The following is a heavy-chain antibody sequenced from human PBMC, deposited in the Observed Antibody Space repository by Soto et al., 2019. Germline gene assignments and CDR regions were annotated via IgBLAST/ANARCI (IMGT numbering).Heavy chain of an antibody. D-gene: IGHD2-2*01. J-gene: IGHJ6*02. V-gene: IGHV1-69*13. CDR3: ARLYQLPDYYYYYGMDV. Sequence: GASVKVSCKASGGTFSSYAISWVRQAPGQGLEWMGGIIPIFGTANYAQKFQGRVTITADESTSTAYMELSSLRSEDTAVYYCARLYQLPDYYYYYGMDVWGQGTTVTVSS. CDR2: IIPIFGTA. CDR1: GGTFSSYA.